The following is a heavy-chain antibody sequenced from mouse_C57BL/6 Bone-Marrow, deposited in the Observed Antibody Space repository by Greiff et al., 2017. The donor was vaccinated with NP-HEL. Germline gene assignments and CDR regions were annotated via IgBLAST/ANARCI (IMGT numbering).Heavy chain of an antibody. Sequence: DVKLVESGGGLVQPGGSLKLSCAASGFTFSDYYMYWVRQTPEKRLEWVAYISNGGGSTYYPDTVKGRFTISRDNAKNTLYLQMSRLKSEDTAMDYCARTEYAMDYWGQGTSVTVSS. CDR3: ARTEYAMDY. V-gene: IGHV5-12*01. J-gene: IGHJ4*01. CDR2: ISNGGGST. CDR1: GFTFSDYY. D-gene: IGHD3-2*01.